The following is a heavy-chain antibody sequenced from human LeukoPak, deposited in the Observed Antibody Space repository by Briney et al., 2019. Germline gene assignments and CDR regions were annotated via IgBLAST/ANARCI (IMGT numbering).Heavy chain of an antibody. CDR2: IYSDNT. J-gene: IGHJ6*03. CDR1: GFTVSSNS. D-gene: IGHD2-15*01. CDR3: ARVLGRGYCSGGSCYRHVYYYYYYMDV. Sequence: PGGSLRLSCTVSGFTVSSNSMSWVRQAPGKGLEWVSFIYSDNTHYSDSVKGRFTISRDNSKNTLYLQMNSLRAEDTAVYYCARVLGRGYCSGGSCYRHVYYYYYYMDVWGKGTTVTVSS. V-gene: IGHV3-66*03.